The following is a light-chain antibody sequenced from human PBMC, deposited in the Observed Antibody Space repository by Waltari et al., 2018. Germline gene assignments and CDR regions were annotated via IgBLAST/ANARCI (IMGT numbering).Light chain of an antibody. CDR2: DAS. V-gene: IGKV1-33*01. CDR3: QQYDNVPWT. J-gene: IGKJ1*01. CDR1: QDISNY. Sequence: DIQMTQSPSSLSASVGDRVTITCQASQDISNYLNWYQQKPGKAPKLLIYDASNLETGVPSGFSGSGSGTDFIFTISSLQPEDVATYYCQQYDNVPWTFGQGTKVDIK.